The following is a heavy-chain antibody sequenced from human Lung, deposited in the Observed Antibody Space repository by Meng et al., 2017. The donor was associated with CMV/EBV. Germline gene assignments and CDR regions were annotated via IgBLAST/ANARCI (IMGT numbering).Heavy chain of an antibody. V-gene: IGHV4-61*01. Sequence: SETXSLXCTVSGGSVSSGNYYWSWIRQPPGKGLEWIGYIYYIGSTNYNPSLKSRVTISVDTSKNQFSLKLSSVTAADTAVYYCARDGGKYCSSTSCKSKYYYYGMDVWXQGTXVTVSS. CDR3: ARDGGKYCSSTSCKSKYYYYGMDV. J-gene: IGHJ6*02. D-gene: IGHD2-2*01. CDR2: IYYIGST. CDR1: GGSVSSGNYY.